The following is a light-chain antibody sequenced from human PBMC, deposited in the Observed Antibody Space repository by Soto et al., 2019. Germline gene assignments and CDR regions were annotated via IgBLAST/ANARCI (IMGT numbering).Light chain of an antibody. J-gene: IGKJ1*01. CDR2: DAS. CDR1: QGVGST. V-gene: IGKV3-15*01. CDR3: QQYGSSGT. Sequence: ELVLTQSPATLSVSPGERATLSCRASQGVGSTLAWYQQEPGRAPRLLIYDASTRATGIPARFSGAGSGTEFTLTISRLEPEDFAVYYCQQYGSSGTFGQGTKVDIK.